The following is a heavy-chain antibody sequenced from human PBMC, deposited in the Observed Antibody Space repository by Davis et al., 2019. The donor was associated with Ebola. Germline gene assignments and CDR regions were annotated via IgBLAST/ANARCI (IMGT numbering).Heavy chain of an antibody. CDR1: GFTFSSYA. CDR3: AKGGVMITCGGVTGTY. J-gene: IGHJ4*02. V-gene: IGHV3-23*01. D-gene: IGHD3-16*01. CDR2: ISGSGGST. Sequence: GESLNISCAASGFTFSSYAMSWVRQAPGKGLELVSAISGSGGSTYYADSVKGRFTISRDNSKNTLYLQMNSLRAEDTAVYYCAKGGVMITCGGVTGTYWGQGTLVTVSS.